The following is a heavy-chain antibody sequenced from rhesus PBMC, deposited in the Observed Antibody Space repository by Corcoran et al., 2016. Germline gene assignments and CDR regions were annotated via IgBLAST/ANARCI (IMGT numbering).Heavy chain of an antibody. J-gene: IGHJ4*01. CDR2: INSGGGNP. V-gene: IGHV3S5*01. Sequence: EVQLVETGGGLVQPGGSLKLSCAASGFTFSSYGMSWGRQAPGKGLEWVSGINSGGGNPYYADSVKGRFTISRDNSKNTLSLEMNSLRAEDTAVYYCAKASWDTWEYSFDYWGQGVLVTVSS. D-gene: IGHD2-21*01. CDR3: AKASWDTWEYSFDY. CDR1: GFTFSSYG.